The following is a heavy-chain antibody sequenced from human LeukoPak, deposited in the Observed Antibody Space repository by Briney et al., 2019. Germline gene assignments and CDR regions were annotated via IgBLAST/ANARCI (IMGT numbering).Heavy chain of an antibody. Sequence: SETLSLTCTVSGVSISSYYWSWIRQPPGKGLKYIGYIYYSGNTNYNPSLKSRVTISVDTPKNQFSLKLSSVTAADTAVYYCARGTSSLDYWGQGTLVTVSS. V-gene: IGHV4-59*01. J-gene: IGHJ4*02. CDR3: ARGTSSLDY. CDR1: GVSISSYY. CDR2: IYYSGNT.